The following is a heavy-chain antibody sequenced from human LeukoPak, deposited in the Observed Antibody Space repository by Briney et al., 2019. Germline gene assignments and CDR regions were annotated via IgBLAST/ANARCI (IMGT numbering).Heavy chain of an antibody. Sequence: GGSLRLSCAASGFTFSSYNMNWVRQAPGKGLEWVSYISSSSNTIYYADSVKGRFTISRDNAKNSLYLQMNSLRAEDMAVYYCATCGGDRYGPTDYWGQGTLVTVSS. CDR1: GFTFSSYN. J-gene: IGHJ4*02. CDR2: ISSSSNTI. D-gene: IGHD2-21*01. CDR3: ATCGGDRYGPTDY. V-gene: IGHV3-48*01.